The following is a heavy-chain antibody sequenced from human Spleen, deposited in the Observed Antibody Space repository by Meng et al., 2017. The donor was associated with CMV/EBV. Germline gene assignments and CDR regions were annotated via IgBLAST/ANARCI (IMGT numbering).Heavy chain of an antibody. Sequence: LLVQSGPELRRPGASVKVSCKASGYNFDIYGITWVRQAPGQGLEWVGWVSAENGDTDYGQKFQGRVTVTADTFTKTAYMEMRSLRSDDSAMYYCARAGAAVTTNFDFWGQGTLVTVSS. CDR3: ARAGAAVTTNFDF. J-gene: IGHJ4*02. CDR2: VSAENGDT. CDR1: GYNFDIYG. D-gene: IGHD4-17*01. V-gene: IGHV1-18*01.